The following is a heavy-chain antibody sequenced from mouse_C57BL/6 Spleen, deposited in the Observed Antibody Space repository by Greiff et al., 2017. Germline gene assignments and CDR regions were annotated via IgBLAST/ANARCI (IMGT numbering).Heavy chain of an antibody. CDR3: ARSGANTWFAY. J-gene: IGHJ3*01. D-gene: IGHD3-1*01. CDR1: GYTFTDYY. V-gene: IGHV1-76*01. CDR2: IYPGSGNT. Sequence: VQGVESGAELVRPGASVKLSCKASGYTFTDYYINWVKQRPGQGLEWIARIYPGSGNTYYNEKFKGKATLTAEKSSSTAYMQLSSLTSEDSAVYFCARSGANTWFAYWGQGTLVTVSA.